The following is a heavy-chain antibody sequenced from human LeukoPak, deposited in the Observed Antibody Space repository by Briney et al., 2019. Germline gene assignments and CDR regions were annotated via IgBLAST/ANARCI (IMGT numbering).Heavy chain of an antibody. CDR1: GGSISSGGYY. V-gene: IGHV4-31*03. CDR2: IYYSGST. D-gene: IGHD3-10*01. Sequence: SETLSLTCTVSGGSISSGGYYWNWIRQHPGKGLEWIGYIYYSGSTYYNPSLKSRVTISLDTSENQFSLKLSSVTAADTAVYYCARVGGSNYYYYGMGVWGQGTTVTVSS. CDR3: ARVGGSNYYYYGMGV. J-gene: IGHJ6*02.